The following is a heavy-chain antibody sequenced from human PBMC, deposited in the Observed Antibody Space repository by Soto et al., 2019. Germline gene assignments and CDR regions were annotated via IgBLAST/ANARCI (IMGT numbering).Heavy chain of an antibody. Sequence: PSETLSLTCTVSGGSISSYYWSWIRHPPGKGLEWIGYIYYSGSTNYNPSLKSRVTISVDTSKNQFSLKLSSVTAADTAVYYCARAPIMVRGLAPCYFDCWGQGPLLTVSS. V-gene: IGHV4-59*01. CDR3: ARAPIMVRGLAPCYFDC. D-gene: IGHD3-10*01. CDR1: GGSISSYY. J-gene: IGHJ4*02. CDR2: IYYSGST.